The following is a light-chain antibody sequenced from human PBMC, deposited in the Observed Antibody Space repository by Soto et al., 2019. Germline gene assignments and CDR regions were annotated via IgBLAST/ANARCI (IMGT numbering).Light chain of an antibody. V-gene: IGKV3-20*01. CDR3: QQYGSSPQT. CDR2: GTS. J-gene: IGKJ1*01. Sequence: EIVMTQSPATLSVSPGERATLSCRASLSMSTHLAWYQKKPGQAPRLLIYGTSIRATGIPDRFSGSGSVRDFTLTISRLEPEDFAVYYCQQYGSSPQTFGQGTKVDIK. CDR1: LSMSTH.